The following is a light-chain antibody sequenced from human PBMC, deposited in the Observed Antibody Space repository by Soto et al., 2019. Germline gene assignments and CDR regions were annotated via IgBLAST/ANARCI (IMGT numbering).Light chain of an antibody. Sequence: DIQMTQSPSSLSASVGDRVTITCRASEDISNYLAWYQQKPGKVPKLLIYGASTLQSGVPSRFSGSGSGTNFTLTSSSLQTEYVATYYCQNYNRSPWTFGQGTKVESK. CDR1: EDISNY. J-gene: IGKJ1*01. CDR2: GAS. V-gene: IGKV1-27*01. CDR3: QNYNRSPWT.